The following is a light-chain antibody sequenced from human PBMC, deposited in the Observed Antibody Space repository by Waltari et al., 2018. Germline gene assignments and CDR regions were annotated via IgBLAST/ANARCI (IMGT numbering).Light chain of an antibody. V-gene: IGKV3-15*01. CDR1: QSISSN. J-gene: IGKJ1*01. Sequence: EIVMTQSTATLSVSPGERATISCRASQSISSNLTWYQQKPGKAPRLLIYGASTRATGIPARFSGSGYGTEFTLTISSLQSEDFAVYYCQQYNDWPRTFGQGTKVEIK. CDR2: GAS. CDR3: QQYNDWPRT.